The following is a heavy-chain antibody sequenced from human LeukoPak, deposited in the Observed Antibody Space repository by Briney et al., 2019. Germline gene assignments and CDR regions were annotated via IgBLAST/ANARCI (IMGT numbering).Heavy chain of an antibody. V-gene: IGHV3-30-3*01. CDR2: ISYDGSNE. J-gene: IGHJ6*02. D-gene: IGHD3-3*01. CDR3: ASGYDFWSGYPPAQYSMDV. Sequence: GGSLRLSCAASGAASGFIFSGYAMHWVRQAPGKGLEWVAIISYDGSNEYYAGSVRGRFIISRDNSRDTIYLQMSSLRVEDTAVYYCASGYDFWSGYPPAQYSMDVWGQGTTVTVSS. CDR1: GFIFSGYA.